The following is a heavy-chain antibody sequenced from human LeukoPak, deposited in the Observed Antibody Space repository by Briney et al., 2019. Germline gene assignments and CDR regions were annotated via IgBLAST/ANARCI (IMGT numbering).Heavy chain of an antibody. CDR3: ARVPATRIAAAGTGWFDP. V-gene: IGHV3-21*05. CDR1: GFTFSSYW. CDR2: ISNSGSSI. Sequence: PGGSLRLSCAASGFTFSSYWMSWVRQAPGKGLEWVSYISNSGSSIYYADSVKGRFTISRDNAKNSLYLQMNSLRAEDTAVYYCARVPATRIAAAGTGWFDPWGQGTLVTVSS. D-gene: IGHD6-13*01. J-gene: IGHJ5*02.